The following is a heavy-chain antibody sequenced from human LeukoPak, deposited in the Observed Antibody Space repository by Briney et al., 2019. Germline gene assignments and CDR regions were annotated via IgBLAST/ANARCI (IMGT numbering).Heavy chain of an antibody. Sequence: GASVKVSCKISGGTFSSYGISWVRQAPGQGLEWMGRTIPIRGMTNYAQKFQGRVTITADTSTSTAYMELSGLTSEDTAVYFCARGPHDGTFYFDSWGQGTLVIVSS. CDR1: GGTFSSYG. CDR3: ARGPHDGTFYFDS. V-gene: IGHV1-69*04. CDR2: TIPIRGMT. D-gene: IGHD1-26*01. J-gene: IGHJ4*02.